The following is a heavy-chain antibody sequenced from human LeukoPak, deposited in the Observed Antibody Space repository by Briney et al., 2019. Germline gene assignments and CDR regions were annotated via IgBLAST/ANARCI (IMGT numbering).Heavy chain of an antibody. CDR1: GLTFSSYG. V-gene: IGHV3-7*02. CDR3: TITGAPTVTVFDL. D-gene: IGHD4-17*01. Sequence: GGSLRLSCVAPGLTFSSYGMSWVRQAPGKGLEWVANINHDGGDKNYVDSVKGRFTISRDNAKSSLYSQMNSLRVEDTAVYYYTITGAPTVTVFDLWGQGILVTVSS. CDR2: INHDGGDK. J-gene: IGHJ4*02.